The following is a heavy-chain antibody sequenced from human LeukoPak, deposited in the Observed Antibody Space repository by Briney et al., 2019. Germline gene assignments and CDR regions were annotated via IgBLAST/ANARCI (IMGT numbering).Heavy chain of an antibody. CDR1: GFTFSSYA. D-gene: IGHD6-13*01. J-gene: IGHJ4*02. CDR3: AREGAAAGAFDY. Sequence: GRSLRLSCAASGFTFSSYAMHWVRQAPGKGLEWVAVISYDGSNKYYADSVKGRFTISGDNSKNTLYLQMNSLRAEDTAVYYCAREGAAAGAFDYWGQGTLVTVSS. CDR2: ISYDGSNK. V-gene: IGHV3-30*01.